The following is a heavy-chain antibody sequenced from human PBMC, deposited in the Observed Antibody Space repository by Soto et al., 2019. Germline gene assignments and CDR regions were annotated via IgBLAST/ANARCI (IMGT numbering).Heavy chain of an antibody. J-gene: IGHJ3*02. CDR3: ARVVAARHDAFDI. V-gene: IGHV1-18*01. D-gene: IGHD6-6*01. CDR1: GYTFTRYG. Sequence: VSVTVYCQAAGYTFTRYGISWVRQAPGQGLEWMGWISAYNGNTNYAQKLQGRVTMTTDTSTSTAYMELRSLRSDDTAVYYCARVVAARHDAFDIWGQGTMVTVSS. CDR2: ISAYNGNT.